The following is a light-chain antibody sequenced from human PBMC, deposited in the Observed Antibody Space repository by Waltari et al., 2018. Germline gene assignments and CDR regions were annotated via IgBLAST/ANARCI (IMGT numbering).Light chain of an antibody. CDR2: AAS. CDR1: QSASSS. CDR3: LQRSNWPHS. Sequence: EIVMTQSPATLSLSPGERATLSCRASQSASSSLTWYQQKPGQAPRLLIYAASSRATGIPDRFTGSGSGTDFTLTISSLEPEDVAVYYCLQRSNWPHSFGQGTKVEIK. J-gene: IGKJ2*03. V-gene: IGKV3-15*01.